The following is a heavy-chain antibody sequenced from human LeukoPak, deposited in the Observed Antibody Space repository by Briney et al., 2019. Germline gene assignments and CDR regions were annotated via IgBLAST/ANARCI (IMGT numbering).Heavy chain of an antibody. CDR3: ARGEYSGGYYYYYMDV. CDR1: GYTFTSYY. D-gene: IGHD6-6*01. V-gene: IGHV1-46*01. Sequence: ASVKVSCKASGYTFTSYYMHWVRQAPGQGLEWMGIINPSGGSTSYAQKFQGRVTMTRDMSTSTVYMELSSLRSEDTAVYYCARGEYSGGYYYYYMDVWGKGTTVTVSS. CDR2: INPSGGST. J-gene: IGHJ6*03.